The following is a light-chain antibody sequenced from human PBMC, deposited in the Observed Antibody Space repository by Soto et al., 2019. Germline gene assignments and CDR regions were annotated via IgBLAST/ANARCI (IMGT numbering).Light chain of an antibody. J-gene: IGKJ2*01. CDR2: GAS. V-gene: IGKV3-20*01. CDR3: QHYGSSPPNT. Sequence: EIVLTQSPGTLSLSPGGRATLSCRATQSVSSNYLAWYQQTPGQAPRLLIYGASIRATGIPDRFSGSGSGTDFTLTISRLETEDFAVYYCQHYGSSPPNTFGQGTKLEIK. CDR1: QSVSSNY.